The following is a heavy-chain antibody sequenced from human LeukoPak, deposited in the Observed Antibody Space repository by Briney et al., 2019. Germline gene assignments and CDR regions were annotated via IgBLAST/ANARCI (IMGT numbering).Heavy chain of an antibody. Sequence: PSETLSLTCAVSGGSISSGGYSWSWIRQPPGKGREWIGYIYHSGSTYYNPSLKSRVTISVDRSKNQFSLKLSSVTAADTAVYYCARGAYYYDSSGYYPAFDIWGQGTMVTVSS. CDR2: IYHSGST. CDR1: GGSISSGGYS. CDR3: ARGAYYYDSSGYYPAFDI. V-gene: IGHV4-30-2*01. J-gene: IGHJ3*02. D-gene: IGHD3-22*01.